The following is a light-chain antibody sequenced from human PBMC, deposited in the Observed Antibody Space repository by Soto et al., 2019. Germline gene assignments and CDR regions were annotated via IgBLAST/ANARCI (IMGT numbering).Light chain of an antibody. CDR2: SAF. J-gene: IGKJ2*02. V-gene: IGKV3-20*01. CDR3: QQYGSSPRT. CDR1: QSVSSN. Sequence: ENVLTQSPDTLSLSPGERATLSCRASQSVSSNLAWYQQKPGQAPRLLIHSAFNRATGIPDRFSGSGSGTDLTLTISRLEPEDFAVYYCQQYGSSPRTFGQGTKLEIK.